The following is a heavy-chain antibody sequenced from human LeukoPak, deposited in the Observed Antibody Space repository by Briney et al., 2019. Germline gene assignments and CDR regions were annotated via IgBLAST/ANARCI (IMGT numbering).Heavy chain of an antibody. D-gene: IGHD6-13*01. V-gene: IGHV3-30*01. CDR2: ISYDGSNK. CDR3: ARDARGGSWYRWFDP. Sequence: PGRSLRLSCAASGFTFSSYAMHWVRQAPGKGPEWVAVISYDGSNKYYADSVKGRFTISRDNSKNTLYLQMNSLRAEDTAVYYCARDARGGSWYRWFDPWGQGTLVTVSS. CDR1: GFTFSSYA. J-gene: IGHJ5*02.